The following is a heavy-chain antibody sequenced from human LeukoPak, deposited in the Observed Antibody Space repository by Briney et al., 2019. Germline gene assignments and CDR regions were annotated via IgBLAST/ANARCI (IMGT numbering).Heavy chain of an antibody. CDR1: GFVFSDA. CDR2: IRYDGKYK. D-gene: IGHD3-16*01. Sequence: GGSLRLSCTVSGFVFSDAMHWVRQSPGKGLEWVAYIRYDGKYKFYADSVKGRFTISRDNSQKTVSLQMNSLAPADTALYYCSKDGGRLGDIDYWGQGTLVTVSS. J-gene: IGHJ4*02. V-gene: IGHV3-30*02. CDR3: SKDGGRLGDIDY.